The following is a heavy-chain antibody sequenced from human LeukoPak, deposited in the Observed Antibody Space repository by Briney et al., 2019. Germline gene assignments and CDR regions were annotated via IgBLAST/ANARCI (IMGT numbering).Heavy chain of an antibody. D-gene: IGHD3-10*01. CDR2: ISAYNGNT. CDR1: GYTFTSYG. V-gene: IGHV1-18*01. Sequence: ASVNVSCKASGYTFTSYGISWVRQAPGQGLEWMGWISAYNGNTNYAQKLQGRVTMTTDTSTSTAYMELRSLRSDDTAVYYCARDLVTMVRGVSAGLTDVWGQGTTVTVSS. J-gene: IGHJ6*02. CDR3: ARDLVTMVRGVSAGLTDV.